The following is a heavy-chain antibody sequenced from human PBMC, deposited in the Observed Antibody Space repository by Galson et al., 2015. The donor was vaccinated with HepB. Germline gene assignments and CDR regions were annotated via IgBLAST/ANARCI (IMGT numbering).Heavy chain of an antibody. CDR3: AKDRTSRIAAAGTSWFDP. Sequence: SLRLSCAASGFTFSSYAMSWVRQAPGKGLEWVSAISGSGGSTYYADSVKGRFTISRDNSKNTLYLQMNSLRAEDTAVYYCAKDRTSRIAAAGTSWFDPWGQGTLVTVSS. V-gene: IGHV3-23*01. D-gene: IGHD6-13*01. CDR2: ISGSGGST. J-gene: IGHJ5*02. CDR1: GFTFSSYA.